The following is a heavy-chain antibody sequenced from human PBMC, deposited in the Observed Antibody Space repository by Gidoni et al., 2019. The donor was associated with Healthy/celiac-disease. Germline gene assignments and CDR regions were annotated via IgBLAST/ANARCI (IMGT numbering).Heavy chain of an antibody. V-gene: IGHV3-7*03. CDR3: AREGWVIAVAGVFDY. Sequence: EVQLVESGGGLVQPGGSLRLSCAASGFTFSCYWMIWVRQAPGKGLEWVANIKQDGSEKYYVDSVKGRFTISRDNAKNSLYLQMNSLRAEDTAVYYCAREGWVIAVAGVFDYWGQGTLVTVSS. D-gene: IGHD6-19*01. CDR2: IKQDGSEK. CDR1: GFTFSCYW. J-gene: IGHJ4*02.